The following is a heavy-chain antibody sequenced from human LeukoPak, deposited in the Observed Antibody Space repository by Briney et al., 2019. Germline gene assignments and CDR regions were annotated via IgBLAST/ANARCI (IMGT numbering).Heavy chain of an antibody. V-gene: IGHV3-30-3*01. D-gene: IGHD2-21*01. CDR1: GFTFSSYA. CDR2: ISYDGSNK. Sequence: GGSLRLSCAASGFTFSSYAMHWVRQAPGKGLEWVAVISYDGSNKYYADSVKGRFTISRDNSKNTLYLQMNSLRAEDTAVYYCARSPRDIVVVIASYYFDYWGQGTLVTVSS. J-gene: IGHJ4*02. CDR3: ARSPRDIVVVIASYYFDY.